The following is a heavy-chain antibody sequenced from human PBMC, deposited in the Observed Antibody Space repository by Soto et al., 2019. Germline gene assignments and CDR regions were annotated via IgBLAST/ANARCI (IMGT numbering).Heavy chain of an antibody. CDR2: IYYSGST. CDR1: GGSISSGGYY. Sequence: TLSLTCTVSGGSISSGGYYWSWIRQHPGKGLEWIGYIYYSGSTYYNPSLKSRVTISVDTSKNQFSLELSSVTAADKAVYYCARGTSGTTLSDWGQGTLVTVSS. V-gene: IGHV4-31*03. CDR3: ARGTSGTTLSD. J-gene: IGHJ4*02. D-gene: IGHD1-1*01.